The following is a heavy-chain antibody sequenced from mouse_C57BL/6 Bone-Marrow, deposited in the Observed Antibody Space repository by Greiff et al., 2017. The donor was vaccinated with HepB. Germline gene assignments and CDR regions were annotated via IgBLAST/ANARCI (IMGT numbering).Heavy chain of an antibody. D-gene: IGHD3-3*01. V-gene: IGHV1-15*01. CDR3: TREGWRDFDY. CDR1: GYTFTDYE. J-gene: IGHJ2*01. CDR2: IDPETGGT. Sequence: VKLMESGAELVRPGASVTLSCKASGYTFTDYEMHWVKQTPVHGLEWIGAIDPETGGTAYNQKFKGKAILTADKSSSTAYMELRSLTSEDSAVYYCTREGWRDFDYWGQGPTLTVSS.